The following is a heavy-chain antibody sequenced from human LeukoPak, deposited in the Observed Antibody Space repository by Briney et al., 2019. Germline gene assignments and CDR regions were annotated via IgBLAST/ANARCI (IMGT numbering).Heavy chain of an antibody. CDR2: ISCSGGCT. CDR1: GFIFSSYR. J-gene: IGHJ3*02. CDR3: AKDYFNYYDSSGYYSDAFDI. V-gene: IGHV3-23*01. D-gene: IGHD3-22*01. Sequence: GWTLTLSCAASGFIFSSYRMNWVRQARAKGLEWVSAISCSGGCTYYADSVKGRFTIYRDKSKHTLYLQMNGLRAEDTAVYYCAKDYFNYYDSSGYYSDAFDIWGQGTMVTVSS.